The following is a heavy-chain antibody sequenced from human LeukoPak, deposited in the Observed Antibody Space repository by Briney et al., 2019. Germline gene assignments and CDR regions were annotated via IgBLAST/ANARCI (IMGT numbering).Heavy chain of an antibody. V-gene: IGHV4-59*12. CDR3: ARRPRRGYSKLSWAFDI. CDR2: IYYSGST. D-gene: IGHD6-13*01. J-gene: IGHJ3*02. Sequence: SETLSLTCTVSGGSISSYYWSWIRQPPGKGLEWIGYIYYSGSTNYNPSLKSRVTISVDTSKNQFSLKLSSVAAADTAVYYCARRPRRGYSKLSWAFDIWDQGTMVTVSS. CDR1: GGSISSYY.